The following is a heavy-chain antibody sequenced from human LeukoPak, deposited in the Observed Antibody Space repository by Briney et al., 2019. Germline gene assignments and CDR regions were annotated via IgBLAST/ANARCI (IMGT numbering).Heavy chain of an antibody. D-gene: IGHD6-19*01. CDR2: ISCDGSNK. V-gene: IGHV3-30-3*01. Sequence: PGGSLRLSCAASGFTFSSYAMHWVRQAPGKGLEGVAVISCDGSNKYYADSVKGRFTISRDNSKNTLYLQMNSLRAEDTAVYYCARSVVAVAGGIDDRGQGTLVTVSS. J-gene: IGHJ4*02. CDR3: ARSVVAVAGGIDD. CDR1: GFTFSSYA.